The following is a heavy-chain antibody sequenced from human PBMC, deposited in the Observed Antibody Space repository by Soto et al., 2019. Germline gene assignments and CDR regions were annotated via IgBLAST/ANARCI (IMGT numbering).Heavy chain of an antibody. CDR1: GYTFTSYA. Sequence: QVQLVQSGAEVKKPGASVKVSCKASGYTFTSYAMHWVRQAPGQRLEWMGWINAGNGNTKYSQKFQGRVTITRDTSASTAYMELSSLRSEDTAVYYCARDLKYPIEYSSWDYWGQGTLVTVSS. D-gene: IGHD6-6*01. J-gene: IGHJ4*02. CDR3: ARDLKYPIEYSSWDY. V-gene: IGHV1-3*01. CDR2: INAGNGNT.